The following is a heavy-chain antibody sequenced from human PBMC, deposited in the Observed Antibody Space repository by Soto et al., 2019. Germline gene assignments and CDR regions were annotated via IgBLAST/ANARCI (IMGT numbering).Heavy chain of an antibody. CDR1: GFTFSSYA. D-gene: IGHD6-13*01. Sequence: GGSLRLSCAASGFTFSSYAMSWVRQAPGKGLEWVSAISGSGGSTYYADSVKGRFTISRDNSKNTLYLQMNSLRAEDTAVYYCAKDISGGSIYSSSWYWGQGTLVTVSS. CDR2: ISGSGGST. CDR3: AKDISGGSIYSSSWY. V-gene: IGHV3-23*01. J-gene: IGHJ4*02.